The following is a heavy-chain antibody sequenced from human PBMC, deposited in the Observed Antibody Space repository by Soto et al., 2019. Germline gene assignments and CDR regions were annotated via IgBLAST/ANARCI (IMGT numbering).Heavy chain of an antibody. V-gene: IGHV1-2*04. Sequence: ASVKVSSKASGYTFTGYYMHWVRQAPGQGLEWMGWINPNSGGTNYAQKFQGWVTMTRDTSISTAYMELSRLRSDDTAVYYCARSRIAAGHYGMDVWGQGTPVIVSS. D-gene: IGHD6-13*01. CDR2: INPNSGGT. CDR3: ARSRIAAGHYGMDV. J-gene: IGHJ6*02. CDR1: GYTFTGYY.